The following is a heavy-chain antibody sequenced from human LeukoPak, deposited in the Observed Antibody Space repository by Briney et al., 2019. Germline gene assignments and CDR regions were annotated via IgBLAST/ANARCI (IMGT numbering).Heavy chain of an antibody. J-gene: IGHJ4*02. V-gene: IGHV3-23*01. D-gene: IGHD2-2*01. CDR1: GFTFSSYA. CDR2: ISGSGGST. CDR3: ALRSGYCSSTSCRGGYYFDY. Sequence: SGGSLRLSCAASGFTFSSYAMSWVRQAPGKGLEWVSAISGSGGSTYYADSVKGRFTISRDNSKNTLYLQMNSLSAEDTAVYYCALRSGYCSSTSCRGGYYFDYWGQGTLVTVSS.